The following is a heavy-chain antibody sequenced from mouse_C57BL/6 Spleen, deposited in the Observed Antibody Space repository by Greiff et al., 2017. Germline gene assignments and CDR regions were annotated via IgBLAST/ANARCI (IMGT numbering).Heavy chain of an antibody. Sequence: EVHLVESGPGLVKPSQSLSLTCSVTGYSITSGYYWNWIRQFPGNKLEWMGYISYDGSNNYNPSLKNRISITRDTSKNQFFLKLNSVTTEDTATYYCARNYGSRSFDYWGQGTTLTVSS. CDR1: GYSITSGYY. CDR3: ARNYGSRSFDY. D-gene: IGHD1-1*01. CDR2: ISYDGSN. J-gene: IGHJ2*01. V-gene: IGHV3-6*01.